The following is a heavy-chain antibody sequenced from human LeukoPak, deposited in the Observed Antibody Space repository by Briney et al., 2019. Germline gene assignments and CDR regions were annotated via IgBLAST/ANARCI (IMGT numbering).Heavy chain of an antibody. J-gene: IGHJ4*02. CDR1: GFSLSTRWVG. CDR2: CYWNYTQ. Sequence: SGPTLVKPTQTLTLTCTFSGFSLSTRWVGVGWIRQPPGKALEWLADCYWNYTQRSNPFLKNRLTIAKDTSRNPVVLTMTNVDPVDTAAYFCGHGSYLRGPDAYYFDLWGQGTLVTVSS. V-gene: IGHV2-5*01. CDR3: GHGSYLRGPDAYYFDL. D-gene: IGHD2-15*01.